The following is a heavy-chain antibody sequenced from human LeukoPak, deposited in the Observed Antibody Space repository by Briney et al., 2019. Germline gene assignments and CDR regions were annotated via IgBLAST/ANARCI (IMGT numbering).Heavy chain of an antibody. Sequence: PSETLSLTCTVSGGSISSGSYYWSWIRQPAGKGLEWIGRIYTTGSTNYNPSLKSRVTISLDTSRNQFSLKLSSVTAADTAVYSCARGGGPTGGFDYWGQGTLVTVSS. J-gene: IGHJ4*02. CDR2: IYTTGST. CDR3: ARGGGPTGGFDY. D-gene: IGHD2-15*01. CDR1: GGSISSGSYY. V-gene: IGHV4-61*02.